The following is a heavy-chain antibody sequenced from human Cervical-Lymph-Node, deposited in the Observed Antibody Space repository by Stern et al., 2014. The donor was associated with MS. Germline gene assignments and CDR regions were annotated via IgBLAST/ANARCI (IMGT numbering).Heavy chain of an antibody. J-gene: IGHJ4*02. CDR1: GYTFTSYA. CDR2: INTNTGNP. D-gene: IGHD3-16*02. V-gene: IGHV7-4-1*02. Sequence: VQLVESGSELKKPGASVKVSCKASGYTFTSYAMNWVRQAPGQGLEWMGWINTNTGNPTYAQGFTGRFVFSMDTSARTAYLQITTLKAEDTAVYYCAIHSYTRFFDYWGQGTLVTVSS. CDR3: AIHSYTRFFDY.